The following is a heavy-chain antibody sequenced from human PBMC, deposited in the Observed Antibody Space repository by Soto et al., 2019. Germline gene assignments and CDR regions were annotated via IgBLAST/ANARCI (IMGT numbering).Heavy chain of an antibody. J-gene: IGHJ6*02. V-gene: IGHV3-23*01. Sequence: GASVKVSCKASGGTFSSYAISWVRQAPGKGLEWVSSISGSGGSTYYAVSVKGRFTVSRDNSKNTLYLQVNSLRAEDTAVYYCAKGGGDSLRYGMDVWAQGTTVTVSS. CDR1: GGTFSSYA. CDR2: ISGSGGST. D-gene: IGHD2-21*02. CDR3: AKGGGDSLRYGMDV.